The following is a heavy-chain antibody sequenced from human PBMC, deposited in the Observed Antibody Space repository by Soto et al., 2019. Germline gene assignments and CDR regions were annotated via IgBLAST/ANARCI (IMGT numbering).Heavy chain of an antibody. CDR1: GFTFSNAW. CDR3: TTDRGYNFFPFDY. J-gene: IGHJ4*01. V-gene: IGHV3-15*01. Sequence: LRLSCAASGFTFSNAWMSWVRQAPGKGLEWVGRIKSKTDGGTTDYATPVKGRFTISRDDSRNTLYLQMNSLKTEDTAVYYCTTDRGYNFFPFDYWGHGTLVTASS. D-gene: IGHD6-25*01. CDR2: IKSKTDGGTT.